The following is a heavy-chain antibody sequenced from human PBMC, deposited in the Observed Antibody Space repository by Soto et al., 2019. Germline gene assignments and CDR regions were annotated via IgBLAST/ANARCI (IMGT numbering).Heavy chain of an antibody. V-gene: IGHV3-48*01. CDR3: ARDDGARGYDFWSGYPVNWFDP. D-gene: IGHD3-3*01. Sequence: EVQLVESGGGLVQPGGSLRLSCAASGFTFSSYSMNWVHQAPGKGLEWVSYISSSSSTIYYADSVKGRFTISRDNAKNSLYLQMNSLRAEDTAVYYCARDDGARGYDFWSGYPVNWFDPWGQGTLVTVSS. CDR2: ISSSSSTI. J-gene: IGHJ5*02. CDR1: GFTFSSYS.